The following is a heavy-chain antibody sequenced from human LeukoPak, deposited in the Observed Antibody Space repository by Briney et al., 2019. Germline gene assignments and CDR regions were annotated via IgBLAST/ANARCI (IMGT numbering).Heavy chain of an antibody. D-gene: IGHD3-3*01. CDR2: IYYSGST. Sequence: SETLSLTCTVSGGSISSHYWSWIRQPPGKGLEWIGYIYYSGSTNYNPSLKSRVTISVDTSKNQFSLKLSSVTAADTAVYYCARGLIFGVVINYMDVWGKGTTDTVSS. V-gene: IGHV4-59*11. CDR3: ARGLIFGVVINYMDV. CDR1: GGSISSHY. J-gene: IGHJ6*03.